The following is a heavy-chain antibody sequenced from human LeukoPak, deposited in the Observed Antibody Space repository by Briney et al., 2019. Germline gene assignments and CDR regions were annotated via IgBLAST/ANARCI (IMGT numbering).Heavy chain of an antibody. CDR2: ISSSSSYI. CDR3: ARDHTLGYYDSSGYYWFDP. Sequence: GGSLRLSCAASGFTFSSYSMNWVRQAPGKGLEWVSSISSSSSYIYYADSVKGRFTISRDNAKNSLYLQMNRLRAEDTAVYYCARDHTLGYYDSSGYYWFDPWGQGTLVTVSS. CDR1: GFTFSSYS. J-gene: IGHJ5*02. V-gene: IGHV3-21*01. D-gene: IGHD3-22*01.